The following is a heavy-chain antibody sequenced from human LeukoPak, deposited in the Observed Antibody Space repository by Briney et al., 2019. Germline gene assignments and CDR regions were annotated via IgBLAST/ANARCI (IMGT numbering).Heavy chain of an antibody. J-gene: IGHJ4*02. CDR2: ISGSGGST. D-gene: IGHD2-8*01. Sequence: GGSLRLSCAASGFTFSSYSMTWVRQAPGKGLEWVSAISGSGGSTYYADSVKGRFTISRDNSKNTLYLQMNSLRAEDTAVYYCAKALGYCTNGVCYAGDYWGQGTLVTVSS. V-gene: IGHV3-23*01. CDR3: AKALGYCTNGVCYAGDY. CDR1: GFTFSSYS.